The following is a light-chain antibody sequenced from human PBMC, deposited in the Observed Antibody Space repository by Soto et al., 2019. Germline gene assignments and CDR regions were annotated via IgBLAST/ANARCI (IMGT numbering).Light chain of an antibody. CDR3: QQYNFFPRT. Sequence: IQMTQSPSTLSASVGDRVTITCRASQTISNWLAWYQQKPGKAPKLLIYDASSLQSGVPSRFSGRRSGTEFTLTISSLQPDDFATYYCQQYNFFPRTFGQGTKVDIK. J-gene: IGKJ1*01. CDR1: QTISNW. CDR2: DAS. V-gene: IGKV1-5*01.